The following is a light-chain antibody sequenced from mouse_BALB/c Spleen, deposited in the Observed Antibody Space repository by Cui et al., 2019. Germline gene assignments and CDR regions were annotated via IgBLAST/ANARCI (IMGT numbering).Light chain of an antibody. CDR1: SSVSSSY. CDR3: QQWSGYPYT. J-gene: IGKJ2*01. Sequence: ENVLTLSPAIMAASLGQKVTMTCRARSSVSSSYLHWYQQKAGASPKPLIHRTSNLASGVPARFSGSGSGTSYSLTISSVEAEDDATYYCQQWSGYPYTFGGGTKLEIK. CDR2: RTS. V-gene: IGKV4-58*01.